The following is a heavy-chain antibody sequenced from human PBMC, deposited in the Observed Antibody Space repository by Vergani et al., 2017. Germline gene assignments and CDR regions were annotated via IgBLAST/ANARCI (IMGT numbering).Heavy chain of an antibody. V-gene: IGHV4-39*07. Sequence: QLQLQESGPGLVKPSETLSLTCTVSGGSISSSSYYWGWIRQPPGKGLEWIGSIYYSGSTYYNPSLKSRVTISLDTSKNQFTLKLSSVTAADTAVYYCARVRYYGSGSYPNWFDPWGQGTLVTVSS. CDR2: IYYSGST. D-gene: IGHD3-10*01. CDR3: ARVRYYGSGSYPNWFDP. J-gene: IGHJ5*02. CDR1: GGSISSSSYY.